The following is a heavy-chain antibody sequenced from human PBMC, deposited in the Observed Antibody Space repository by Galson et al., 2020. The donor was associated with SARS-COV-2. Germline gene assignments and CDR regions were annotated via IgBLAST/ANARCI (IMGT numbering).Heavy chain of an antibody. CDR1: GYSISSGYH. CDR3: ARGNEFRPYSAFNN. CDR2: IYHSGNT. J-gene: IGHJ4*02. D-gene: IGHD1-26*01. V-gene: IGHV4-38-2*01. Sequence: SETLSPTCAVSGYSISSGYHWGWIRQPPGKGLECIGCIYHSGNTYYNPSLESRVTISVDTSKNQFSLKLSSVTAADTAVYYCARGNEFRPYSAFNNWGQGTLVTVSS.